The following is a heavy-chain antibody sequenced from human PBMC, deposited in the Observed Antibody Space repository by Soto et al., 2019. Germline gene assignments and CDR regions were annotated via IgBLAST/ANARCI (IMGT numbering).Heavy chain of an antibody. D-gene: IGHD2-15*01. Sequence: PSETLSLTCPVSGGSISSSSHYWGWIRQPPGKGLEWIGSIYYSGSTYYNPSLKSRVTISVDTSKNQFSLKLSSVTAADTAVYYCARRVVYCSGGSCSSDAFDIWGQGTMVTVSS. J-gene: IGHJ3*02. CDR3: ARRVVYCSGGSCSSDAFDI. CDR2: IYYSGST. V-gene: IGHV4-39*01. CDR1: GGSISSSSHY.